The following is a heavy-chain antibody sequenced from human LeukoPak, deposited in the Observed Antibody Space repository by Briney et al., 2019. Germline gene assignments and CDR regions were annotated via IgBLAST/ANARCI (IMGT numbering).Heavy chain of an antibody. J-gene: IGHJ6*03. D-gene: IGHD6-13*01. CDR2: IIPIFGTA. CDR1: GGTFSSYA. V-gene: IGHV1-69*05. Sequence: SVKVSCKASGGTFSSYAISWVRQAPGQGLEWMGGIIPIFGTANYAQKFQGRVTITTDESTSTAYMELSSLRSEDTAVYYCARGQQLAVWNHYYMDVWGKGTTVTVSS. CDR3: ARGQQLAVWNHYYMDV.